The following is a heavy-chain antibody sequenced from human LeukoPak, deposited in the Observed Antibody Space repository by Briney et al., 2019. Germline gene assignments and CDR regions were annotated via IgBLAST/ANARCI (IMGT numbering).Heavy chain of an antibody. CDR2: INAGNGNT. CDR1: GYTFTSYA. Sequence: ASVKVSCKASGYTFTSYAMHWVRQAPGQRLEWMGWINAGNGNTKYSQKFQGRVTITRDTSASTAYMELSSLRSEDTAVYYCARGRYSSSWTGDWFDPWGQGTLVTVSS. V-gene: IGHV1-3*01. J-gene: IGHJ5*02. CDR3: ARGRYSSSWTGDWFDP. D-gene: IGHD6-13*01.